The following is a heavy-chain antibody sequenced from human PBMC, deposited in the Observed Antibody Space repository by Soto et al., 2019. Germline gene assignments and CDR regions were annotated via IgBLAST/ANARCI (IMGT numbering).Heavy chain of an antibody. CDR1: GFSLSNARMG. V-gene: IGHV2-26*01. J-gene: IGHJ4*02. CDR2: IFSNDEK. Sequence: SGPTLVNPTETLTLTCTVSGFSLSNARMGVSWIRQPPGKALEWLAHIFSNDEKSYSTSLKSRLTISNDTSKSQVVLTMTNMDPVDTATYYCARISWITIFGVVIIMDYWGQATLVTVSS. CDR3: ARISWITIFGVVIIMDY. D-gene: IGHD3-3*01.